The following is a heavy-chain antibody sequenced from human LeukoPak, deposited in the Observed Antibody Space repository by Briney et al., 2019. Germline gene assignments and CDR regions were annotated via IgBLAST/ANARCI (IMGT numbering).Heavy chain of an antibody. J-gene: IGHJ4*02. CDR3: AIRYGSGSYYHY. CDR2: MNPNSGNT. V-gene: IGHV1-8*01. Sequence: ASVKVSCKASGYTFTSYDINWVRQATGQGLEWMGWMNPNSGNTGYAQKFQGRVTMTRDTSISTAYMELSRLRSDDTAVFYCAIRYGSGSYYHYWGQGTLVTVSS. CDR1: GYTFTSYD. D-gene: IGHD3-10*01.